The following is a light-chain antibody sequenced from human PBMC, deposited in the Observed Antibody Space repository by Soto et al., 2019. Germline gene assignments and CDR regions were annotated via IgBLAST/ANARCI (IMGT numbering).Light chain of an antibody. V-gene: IGKV4-1*01. J-gene: IGKJ3*01. CDR3: QQYFTTPLT. CDR2: WAS. CDR1: QSVLFNSYNKNY. Sequence: DIVVTHSPDSLGVSLGERATINCKSSQSVLFNSYNKNYLAWYQQKPGQPPKLLIYWASTRESGVPDRFSGSGSGADFTLTISSLQVEDVAVYYCQQYFTTPLTFGHGTKVDIK.